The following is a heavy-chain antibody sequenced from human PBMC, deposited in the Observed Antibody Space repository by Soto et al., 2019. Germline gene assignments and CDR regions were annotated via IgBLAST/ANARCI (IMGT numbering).Heavy chain of an antibody. J-gene: IGHJ4*02. V-gene: IGHV1-18*01. D-gene: IGHD1-1*01. CDR2: ISAYNGNT. CDR3: ALLGTRPQQFDY. CDR1: GYTFTSHG. Sequence: ASVKVSCKTSGYTFTSHGVNWVRQAPGQGLEWMGRISAYNGNTLYAQNVQGRVTLTTDTSTRTAYMELRSLRSDDTAVYYCALLGTRPQQFDYWGQGTLVTVSS.